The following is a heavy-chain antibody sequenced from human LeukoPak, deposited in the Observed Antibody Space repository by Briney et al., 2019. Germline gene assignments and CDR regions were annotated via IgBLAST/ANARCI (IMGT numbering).Heavy chain of an antibody. CDR1: GFTFSDYY. CDR3: ARDDAATVTNYYYYGMDV. CDR2: ISSSGSTI. J-gene: IGHJ6*02. Sequence: SGGSLRLSCAASGFTFSDYYMSWIRQAPGKGLEWVSYISSSGSTIYYADSVKGRFTISRDNAKNSLYLQMNSLRAEDTAVYYCARDDAATVTNYYYYGMDVWGQGTTATVSS. D-gene: IGHD4-17*01. V-gene: IGHV3-11*01.